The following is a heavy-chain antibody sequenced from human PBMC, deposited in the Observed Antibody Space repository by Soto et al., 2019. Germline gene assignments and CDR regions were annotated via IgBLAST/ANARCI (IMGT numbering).Heavy chain of an antibody. Sequence: LRLSCAASGFTFDSFAMTWVRQAPGKGLEWVSAISASGGSTFYADSVKGRFTIPRDSSKNTLYLQMDSLRAEDTAVYYCAKGEVRGIIPSYFDYWGLGTLVTVSS. V-gene: IGHV3-23*01. CDR2: ISASGGST. CDR1: GFTFDSFA. D-gene: IGHD3-10*01. J-gene: IGHJ4*02. CDR3: AKGEVRGIIPSYFDY.